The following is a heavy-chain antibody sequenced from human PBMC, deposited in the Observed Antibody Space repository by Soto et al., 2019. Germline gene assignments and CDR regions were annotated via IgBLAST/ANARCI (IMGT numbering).Heavy chain of an antibody. J-gene: IGHJ6*02. CDR1: GFTFRDYY. Sequence: GGSLRLSCVASGFTFRDYYMTWIRQAPGKGLEWLSYISSSGSTIYYADSVKGRFTISRDNAKNSLFLQMNSLRAEDTAVYYCARLVTATRNYYYGMDVWGQGTTVTVSS. D-gene: IGHD1-20*01. CDR3: ARLVTATRNYYYGMDV. V-gene: IGHV3-11*01. CDR2: ISSSGSTI.